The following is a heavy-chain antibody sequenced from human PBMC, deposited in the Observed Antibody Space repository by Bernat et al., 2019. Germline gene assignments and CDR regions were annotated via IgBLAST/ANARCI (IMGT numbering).Heavy chain of an antibody. V-gene: IGHV5-51*01. Sequence: EVQLVQSGAEVKKPGESLKISCKGSGFRFSDYWIGWVRQMPGQGLEWMGIIYPQNSETRYSPSFQGRLTISVDKSKSTAFIQWSSLKASDTAIYYCARTDYETKASNYFFNSMDVWGKGTTVTVSS. J-gene: IGHJ6*04. D-gene: IGHD3-22*01. CDR1: GFRFSDYW. CDR2: IYPQNSET. CDR3: ARTDYETKASNYFFNSMDV.